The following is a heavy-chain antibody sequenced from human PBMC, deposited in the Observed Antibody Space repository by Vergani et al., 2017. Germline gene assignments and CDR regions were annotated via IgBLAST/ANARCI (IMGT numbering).Heavy chain of an antibody. V-gene: IGHV3-66*02. D-gene: IGHD6-13*01. Sequence: VQLVESGGGVVQPGRSLRLSCAASGFTVSSNYMSWVRQAPGKGLEWVSVIYSGGSTYYADSVKGRFTISGDNSKNTLYLQMNSLRAEDTAVYYCARESIAAGDAFDIWGQGTMVTVSS. J-gene: IGHJ3*02. CDR1: GFTVSSNY. CDR2: IYSGGST. CDR3: ARESIAAGDAFDI.